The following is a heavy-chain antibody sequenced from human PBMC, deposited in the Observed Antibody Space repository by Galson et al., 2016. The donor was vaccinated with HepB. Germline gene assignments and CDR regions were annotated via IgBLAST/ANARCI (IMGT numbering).Heavy chain of an antibody. D-gene: IGHD5-18*01. V-gene: IGHV4-39*01. Sequence: IDYTGTIYYNPSLKSRVTISVDTSKNQFSLKLTSVTATDTAAFYCARQARYNNWFDPWGQGTLVTVSS. CDR3: ARQARYNNWFDP. J-gene: IGHJ5*02. CDR2: IDYTGTI.